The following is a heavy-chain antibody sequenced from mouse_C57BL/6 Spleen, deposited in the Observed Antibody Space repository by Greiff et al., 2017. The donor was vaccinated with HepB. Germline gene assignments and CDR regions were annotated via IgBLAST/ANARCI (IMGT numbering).Heavy chain of an antibody. CDR2: ISYSGST. J-gene: IGHJ1*03. Sequence: EVKLQESGPGLAKPSQTLSLTCSVTGYSITSDYWNWIRKFPGNKLESMGYISYSGSTYYNPSLKSRISITRDTSKNQYYLQLNSVTTEDTATYYCARYGIYYGNHGGYFDVWGTGTTVTVSS. CDR1: GYSITSDY. CDR3: ARYGIYYGNHGGYFDV. D-gene: IGHD2-1*01. V-gene: IGHV3-8*01.